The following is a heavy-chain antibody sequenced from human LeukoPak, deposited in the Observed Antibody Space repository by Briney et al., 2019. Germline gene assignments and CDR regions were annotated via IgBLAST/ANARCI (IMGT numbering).Heavy chain of an antibody. CDR2: ISYDGSNK. D-gene: IGHD5-18*01. CDR1: GFTFSSYG. Sequence: GGSLRLSCAASGFTFSSYGMPWVRQAPGKGLEWVAVISYDGSNKYYADSVKGRFTISRDNSKNTLYLQMNSLRAEDTAVYYCAKGYSVDTAMADESYYFDYWGQGTLVTVSS. J-gene: IGHJ4*02. CDR3: AKGYSVDTAMADESYYFDY. V-gene: IGHV3-30*18.